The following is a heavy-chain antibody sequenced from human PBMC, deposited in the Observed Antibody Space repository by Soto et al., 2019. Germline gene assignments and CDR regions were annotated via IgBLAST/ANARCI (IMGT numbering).Heavy chain of an antibody. V-gene: IGHV1-46*01. J-gene: IGHJ1*01. CDR1: GYIFTAYS. Sequence: QVQLVQSGAEVKKPGASVTVSCKASGYIFTAYSMHWVRRAPGQGLEWMGVVNPSGGSTNYAQKFQGRITLTRDTSRSTVYMDLSSLTSEDTAVYYCAREENCRAGICYSEYFQRWGQGTLVTVSS. D-gene: IGHD2-15*01. CDR2: VNPSGGST. CDR3: AREENCRAGICYSEYFQR.